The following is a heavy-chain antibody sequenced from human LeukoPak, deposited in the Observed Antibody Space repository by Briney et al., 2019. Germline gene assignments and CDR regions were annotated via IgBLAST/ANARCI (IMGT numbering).Heavy chain of an antibody. CDR3: ARGGRMNWFFDL. CDR1: GFTFSTYS. V-gene: IGHV3-21*01. CDR2: ISSSSGSI. D-gene: IGHD3-16*01. Sequence: GGSLRLSCAASGFTFSTYSMNWVRQAPGRGLEWVSSISSSSGSIYYANPMKGRFTVSRDNAKNSLYLQMNSLRAEDTAVYYCARGGRMNWFFDLWGRGTLVSVSS. J-gene: IGHJ2*01.